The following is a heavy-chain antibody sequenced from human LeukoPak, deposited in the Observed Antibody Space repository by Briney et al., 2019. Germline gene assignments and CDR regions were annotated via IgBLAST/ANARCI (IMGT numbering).Heavy chain of an antibody. CDR2: ISSSGSTI. J-gene: IGHJ4*02. Sequence: GGSLRLSCAASGFTFSDYYMSWIRQAPGKGLEWVSYISSSGSTIYYADSMKGRFTISRDNAKNSLYLQMNSLRAEDTAVYYCARESRQWLVLGGVDYWGQGTLVTVSS. CDR1: GFTFSDYY. V-gene: IGHV3-11*04. CDR3: ARESRQWLVLGGVDY. D-gene: IGHD6-19*01.